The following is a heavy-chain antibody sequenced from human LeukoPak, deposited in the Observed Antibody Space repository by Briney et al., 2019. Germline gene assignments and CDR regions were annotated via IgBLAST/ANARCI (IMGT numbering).Heavy chain of an antibody. V-gene: IGHV3-30*18. J-gene: IGHJ4*02. CDR1: GFTFSSYG. D-gene: IGHD6-13*01. CDR2: ISYDGSNK. Sequence: GRSLRLSCAASGFTFSSYGMHWVRQAPGKGLEWVAVISYDGSNKYYADSVKGRFTISRDNSKNTLYLQMNSLRAEDTAVYYCAKGYSSSWYSGDFDYWGQGTLVTVSS. CDR3: AKGYSSSWYSGDFDY.